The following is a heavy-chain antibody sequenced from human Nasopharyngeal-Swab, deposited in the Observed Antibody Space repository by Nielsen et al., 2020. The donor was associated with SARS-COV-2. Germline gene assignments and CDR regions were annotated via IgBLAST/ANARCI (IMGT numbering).Heavy chain of an antibody. CDR2: ISYDGSNK. CDR3: ARGRTGLAFDY. Sequence: VRQAPGKGLEWVAVISYDGSNKYHADSVKGRFTISRDNSKNTLYLQMNSLRAEDTAVYYCARGRTGLAFDYWGQGTLVTVSS. J-gene: IGHJ4*02. D-gene: IGHD3/OR15-3a*01. V-gene: IGHV3-30*03.